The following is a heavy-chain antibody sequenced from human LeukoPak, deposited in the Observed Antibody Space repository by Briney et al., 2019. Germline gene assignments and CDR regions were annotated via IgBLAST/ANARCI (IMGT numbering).Heavy chain of an antibody. Sequence: PSETLSLTCTVSSGSIGTYYWAWIRQTPGKGLEWIGYISYSGSTKHNPSLTRRITISLDTSKNQFSLELRSMTAADTAMYYCARQARSFTTFDFWGQGTLVTVSS. CDR1: SGSIGTYY. CDR2: ISYSGST. J-gene: IGHJ4*02. CDR3: ARQARSFTTFDF. V-gene: IGHV4-59*08. D-gene: IGHD3-22*01.